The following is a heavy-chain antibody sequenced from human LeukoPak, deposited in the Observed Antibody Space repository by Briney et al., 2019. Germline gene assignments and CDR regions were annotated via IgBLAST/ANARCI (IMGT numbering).Heavy chain of an antibody. CDR2: ISGSGGST. V-gene: IGHV3-23*01. CDR3: AQVHSSGWYWNY. J-gene: IGHJ4*02. Sequence: GGSLRLSCAASGFTFSGYAMSWVRQAPGKGLEWVSAISGSGGSTYYADSVEGRFTISRDNSKNTLYLQMNSLRAEDTAVYYCAQVHSSGWYWNYWGQGTLVAVSS. CDR1: GFTFSGYA. D-gene: IGHD6-19*01.